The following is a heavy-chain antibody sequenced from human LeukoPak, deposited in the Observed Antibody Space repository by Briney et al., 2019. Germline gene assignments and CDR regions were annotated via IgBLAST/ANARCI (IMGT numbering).Heavy chain of an antibody. J-gene: IGHJ4*02. Sequence: PGGSLRLSCTASGFTFSDYWMTWVRQAPGKGPEWVAHIKQDGSQRYYADSVRGRFAISRDNAKNSLFLQMNGLRAEDTAVYYCARRGGSSSRRSPIDYWGQGTLVTVSS. CDR3: ARRGGSSSRRSPIDY. CDR2: IKQDGSQR. V-gene: IGHV3-7*01. D-gene: IGHD6-6*01. CDR1: GFTFSDYW.